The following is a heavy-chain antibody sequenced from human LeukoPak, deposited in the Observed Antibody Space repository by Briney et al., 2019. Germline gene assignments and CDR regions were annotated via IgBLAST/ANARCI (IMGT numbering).Heavy chain of an antibody. J-gene: IGHJ4*02. V-gene: IGHV3-74*01. D-gene: IGHD6-13*01. Sequence: QPGGSLRLSCAASGFTVSSNYMRWVRQAPGKGLVWVSHIKGDGTSTNYADSVKGRFTISRDNAKNTLFLPMNSLRAEDTAVYYCAGDGLAAAADYWGQGTLVTVSS. CDR3: AGDGLAAAADY. CDR1: GFTVSSNY. CDR2: IKGDGTST.